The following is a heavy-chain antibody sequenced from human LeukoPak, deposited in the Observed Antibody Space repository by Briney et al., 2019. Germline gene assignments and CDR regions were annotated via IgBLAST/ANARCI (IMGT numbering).Heavy chain of an antibody. CDR1: GYSFTAFY. Sequence: ASVKVSCKASGYSFTAFYIHWVRQAPGQGLEWMGWIHPRSGETNYAYKFRGRVPMTRDTSISTTYMDLGSLGSDDTAVYYCARDGEYGTGSYYRGCFDYWGQGTLVTVSS. CDR3: ARDGEYGTGSYYRGCFDY. CDR2: IHPRSGET. J-gene: IGHJ4*02. V-gene: IGHV1-2*02. D-gene: IGHD3-10*01.